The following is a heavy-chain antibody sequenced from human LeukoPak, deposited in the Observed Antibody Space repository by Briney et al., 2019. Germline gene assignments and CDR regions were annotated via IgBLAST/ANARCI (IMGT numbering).Heavy chain of an antibody. CDR1: GGSFSGYY. J-gene: IGHJ4*02. V-gene: IGHV4-34*01. D-gene: IGHD2-15*01. Sequence: PSETLSLTCAVYGGSFSGYYWSWIRQPPGKGLEWIGEINHSGSTNYNPSLKSRVTISVDTSKNQFSLKLSSVTAADTAVYYCASRNYCSGGSCYSEGWGQGTLVTVSS. CDR2: INHSGST. CDR3: ASRNYCSGGSCYSEG.